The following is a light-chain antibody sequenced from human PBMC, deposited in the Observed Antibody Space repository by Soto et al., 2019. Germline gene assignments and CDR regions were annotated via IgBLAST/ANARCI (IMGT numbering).Light chain of an antibody. V-gene: IGKV1-5*03. CDR2: KVS. CDR1: QNIGSG. J-gene: IGKJ1*01. CDR3: LQFNTFPWT. Sequence: DIQMTQSPSTLSASVGDRVNITCRASQNIGSGVAWYQQQPGKGPKFLINKVSNLESGVPSRISGSGSGTEFTLTISSLQPDDFATYYCLQFNTFPWTFGQGTKVDIK.